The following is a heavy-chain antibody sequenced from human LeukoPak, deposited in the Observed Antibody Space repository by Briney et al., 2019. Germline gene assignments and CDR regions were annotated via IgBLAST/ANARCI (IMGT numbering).Heavy chain of an antibody. D-gene: IGHD5-18*01. V-gene: IGHV3-53*01. Sequence: EGSLRLSCAASGFTVSSNYMSWVRQAPGKGLEWVSVIYSGGSTYYADSVKGRLTISRDNSKNTLYLQMNSLRAEDTAVYYCARGGYSYGKLDYWGQGTLVTVSS. J-gene: IGHJ4*02. CDR3: ARGGYSYGKLDY. CDR2: IYSGGST. CDR1: GFTVSSNY.